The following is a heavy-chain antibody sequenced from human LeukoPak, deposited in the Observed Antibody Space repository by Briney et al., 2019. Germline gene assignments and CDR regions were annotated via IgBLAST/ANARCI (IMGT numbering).Heavy chain of an antibody. D-gene: IGHD3-10*01. CDR1: GYSFTSYG. V-gene: IGHV1-18*01. CDR2: ISPYTGNT. CDR3: ARDLTINYHGSGSPLDC. Sequence: GASVTVSCKASGYSFTSYGVAWVRQAPGQGLEWLGWISPYTGNTNYAEKLQGRVTLTTDTSTNTAYMELRSLRSDDTAVYYCARDLTINYHGSGSPLDCWGQGTLVTVSS. J-gene: IGHJ4*02.